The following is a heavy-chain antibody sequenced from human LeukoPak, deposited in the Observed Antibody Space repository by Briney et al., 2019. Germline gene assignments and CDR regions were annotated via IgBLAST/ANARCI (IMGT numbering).Heavy chain of an antibody. J-gene: IGHJ4*02. CDR2: ISAYNGNT. D-gene: IGHD3-10*01. CDR1: GYTFTSYG. Sequence: ASVKVSCKASGYTFTSYGISWVRQAPGQGLEWMGWISAYNGNTNYAQKLQGRVTMITDTSTSTAYMELRSLRSDDTAVYYCARDDYYYGSGSYYNGATLGFDYWGQGTLVTVSS. CDR3: ARDDYYYGSGSYYNGATLGFDY. V-gene: IGHV1-18*01.